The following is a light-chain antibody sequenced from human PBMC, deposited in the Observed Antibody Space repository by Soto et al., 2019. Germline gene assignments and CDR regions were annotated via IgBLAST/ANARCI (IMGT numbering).Light chain of an antibody. CDR2: SDY. J-gene: IGLJ2*01. V-gene: IGLV1-44*01. Sequence: QSVLTQPPSASGTPGQRVTISCSGSSSDIGTNAVNWYQQLPGTAPKLLIYSDYQRPSGVPDRFSASKSGTSASLAISGLQSEDEADYYCAAWDDSVNCVIFGVGTKLTVL. CDR1: SSDIGTNA. CDR3: AAWDDSVNCVI.